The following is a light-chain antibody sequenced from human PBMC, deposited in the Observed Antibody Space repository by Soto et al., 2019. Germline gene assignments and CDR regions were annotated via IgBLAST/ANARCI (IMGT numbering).Light chain of an antibody. J-gene: IGLJ1*01. CDR2: GNT. CDR1: SSNIGAGYD. CDR3: QSYDSSLSGLYV. Sequence: QSVLTQPPSVSGAPGQRVTISCTGSSSNIGAGYDVHWYQQLPGTAPKLLISGNTNRPSGVPDRFSGSKSGTSASLAITGLQAEDEADYYCQSYDSSLSGLYVFGTGTKVTGL. V-gene: IGLV1-40*01.